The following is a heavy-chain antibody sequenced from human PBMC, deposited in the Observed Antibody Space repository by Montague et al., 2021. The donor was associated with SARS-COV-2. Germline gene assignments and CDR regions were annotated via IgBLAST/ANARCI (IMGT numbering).Heavy chain of an antibody. CDR1: GGSISGSSDY. D-gene: IGHD3-16*01. CDR3: ARREDSYVCDD. CDR2: VDYSGNT. Sequence: SETLSLTCTVSGGSISGSSDYWGWIRQSPGKGLEWIVSVDYSGNTYYSPSLKSRLTISVDTSKNQFSLKLNSVTAADTALYYCARREDSYVCDDWGQGTLVTVSS. J-gene: IGHJ4*02. V-gene: IGHV4-39*01.